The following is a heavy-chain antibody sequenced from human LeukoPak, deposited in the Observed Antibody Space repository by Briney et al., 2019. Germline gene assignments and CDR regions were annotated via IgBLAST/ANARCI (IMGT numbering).Heavy chain of an antibody. D-gene: IGHD3-16*01. Sequence: PGGSLRLSCAASGVTFSDYSMNWVRQAQGKGLEWVSVLYVGGSTYYADSVKGRFSISRDESKNTLYLQMNNLRKEDTAVYYCVREVWPNDAFDIWGQGTGVTVSS. CDR1: GVTFSDYS. CDR2: LYVGGST. CDR3: VREVWPNDAFDI. J-gene: IGHJ3*02. V-gene: IGHV3-53*01.